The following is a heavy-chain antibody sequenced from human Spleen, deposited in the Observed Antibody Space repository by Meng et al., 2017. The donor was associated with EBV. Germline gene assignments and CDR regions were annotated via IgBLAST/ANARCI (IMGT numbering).Heavy chain of an antibody. Sequence: QVQLVTSGGLMNKPGASVKVSCKASRYTFNSYDMHWVRQAPGQGLEWMGTINPSGGSTSYAQKFQDRVTMTRDTSTSTVYMELSSLRSEDTAVYYCARSNGDFSYWYFDLWGRGTLVTVSS. D-gene: IGHD4-17*01. J-gene: IGHJ2*01. CDR3: ARSNGDFSYWYFDL. CDR2: INPSGGST. V-gene: IGHV1-46*02. CDR1: RYTFNSYD.